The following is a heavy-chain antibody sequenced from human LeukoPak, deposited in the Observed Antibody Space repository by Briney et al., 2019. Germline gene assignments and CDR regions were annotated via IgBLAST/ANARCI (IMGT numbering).Heavy chain of an antibody. CDR2: IYYSGST. D-gene: IGHD5-24*01. V-gene: IGHV4-59*08. CDR3: ARHNGYNSDDAFDI. Sequence: SETLSLTCTVSGGSISSYYWSWIRQPPGKGLEWIGYIYYSGSTNYNPSLKSRVTISVDTSKNQFSLKLSSVTAADTAVYYCARHNGYNSDDAFDIWGQGTMVTVSS. CDR1: GGSISSYY. J-gene: IGHJ3*02.